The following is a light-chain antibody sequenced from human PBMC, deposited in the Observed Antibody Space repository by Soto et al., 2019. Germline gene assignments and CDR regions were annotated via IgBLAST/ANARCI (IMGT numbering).Light chain of an antibody. CDR2: GAS. V-gene: IGKV3-20*01. CDR3: QQYGTSPGLFT. CDR1: QSVSSNY. J-gene: IGKJ3*01. Sequence: EIVLTQSPGTLSLSPGERATLSCRASQSVSSNYLAWYQQKPGQAPRLLIYGASSRATGIPDRFSGSGSGTDFPLTINRLEPEDFAVYYCQQYGTSPGLFTFGPGTKVDIK.